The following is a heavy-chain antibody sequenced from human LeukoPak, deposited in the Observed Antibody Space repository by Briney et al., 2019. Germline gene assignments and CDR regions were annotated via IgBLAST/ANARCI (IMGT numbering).Heavy chain of an antibody. V-gene: IGHV1-2*06. CDR2: INPNSGGT. CDR1: GYTFTSYY. D-gene: IGHD3-10*01. Sequence: GASVKVSCKASGYTFTSYYMHWVRQAPGQGLEWMGRINPNSGGTNYAQKFQGRVTMTRDTSISTAYMELSRLRSDDTAVYYCARVSSLSSAMVRGVIDYWGQGTLVTVSS. CDR3: ARVSSLSSAMVRGVIDY. J-gene: IGHJ4*02.